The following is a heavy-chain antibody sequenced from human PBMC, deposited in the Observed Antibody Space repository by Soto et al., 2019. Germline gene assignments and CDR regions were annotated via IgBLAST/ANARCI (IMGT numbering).Heavy chain of an antibody. D-gene: IGHD1-26*01. CDR1: GFTFGSYA. CDR3: ARNINSASHYYFDY. CDR2: IRGSGGDT. Sequence: GGSLRLSCEASGFTFGSYAMTWVRQPLGQGLDWVSAIRGSGGDTYYADSVKGRFTISRDNSRYTLYLHMNSLRAEDTAVYYCARNINSASHYYFDYWGQGILVTVS. V-gene: IGHV3-23*01. J-gene: IGHJ4*02.